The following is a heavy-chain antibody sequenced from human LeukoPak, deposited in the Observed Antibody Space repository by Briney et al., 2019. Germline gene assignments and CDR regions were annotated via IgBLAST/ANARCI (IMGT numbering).Heavy chain of an antibody. V-gene: IGHV1-8*01. D-gene: IGHD6-13*01. Sequence: GASVKVSCKASGYTFTSYDINWVRQATGQGLEWMGWMNPNSGNTGYAQKFQGRVTMTRNTSISTAYMELSGLRSEDTAVYYCARVCRTTAAGTPCFGYWGQGTLVTVSS. CDR3: ARVCRTTAAGTPCFGY. CDR2: MNPNSGNT. J-gene: IGHJ4*02. CDR1: GYTFTSYD.